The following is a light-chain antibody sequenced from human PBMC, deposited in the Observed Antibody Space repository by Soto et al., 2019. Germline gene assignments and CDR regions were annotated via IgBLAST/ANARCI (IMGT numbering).Light chain of an antibody. CDR3: QKYNKWRPDRT. CDR1: QSVGSN. Sequence: EIVMTQSPATLSVSPGERATLSCRASQSVGSNLAWYQQKPGQAPRLLIYGASNRATGIPARFSGSGYGTEFTLTTSSLKYEEYAINFRQKYNKWRPDRTLGQGTKEEIK. J-gene: IGKJ1*01. CDR2: GAS. V-gene: IGKV3-15*01.